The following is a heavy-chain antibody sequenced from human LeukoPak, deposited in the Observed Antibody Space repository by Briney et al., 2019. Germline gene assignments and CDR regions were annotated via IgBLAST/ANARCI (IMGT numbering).Heavy chain of an antibody. CDR3: AKEKYYYDSSGYYYAPFDY. V-gene: IGHV4-4*07. Sequence: SETLSLTCTVSGGSISSYYWSWIRQPAGKGLEWIGLIYTSGSTNYNPSLKSRVTMSADTSKNQFSLNLSSVTAADTAVYYCAKEKYYYDSSGYYYAPFDYWGQGTLVTVSS. D-gene: IGHD3-22*01. J-gene: IGHJ4*02. CDR2: IYTSGST. CDR1: GGSISSYY.